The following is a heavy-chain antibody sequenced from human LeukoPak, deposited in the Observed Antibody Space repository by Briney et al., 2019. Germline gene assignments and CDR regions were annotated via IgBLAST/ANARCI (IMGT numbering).Heavy chain of an antibody. CDR3: ARDNLAAIAGWGLDY. V-gene: IGHV1-18*03. J-gene: IGHJ4*02. Sequence: ASVKVSCKASGYTVTSYGISWGRQAPAQGLEWMGWISAYNGNTYYAPHLPGRVTMTTDTSTSTAYMELRSLRSDDMAVCYCARDNLAAIAGWGLDYWGQGTLVTVSS. D-gene: IGHD2-15*01. CDR1: GYTVTSYG. CDR2: ISAYNGNT.